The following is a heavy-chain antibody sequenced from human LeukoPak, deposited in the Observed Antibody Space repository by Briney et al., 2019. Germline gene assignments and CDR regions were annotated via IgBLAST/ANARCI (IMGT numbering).Heavy chain of an antibody. J-gene: IGHJ6*02. CDR1: GYTFTSYG. V-gene: IGHV1-18*01. Sequence: EASVKVSCKASGYTFTSYGISWVRQAPGQGLEWMGWISAYNGNTNYAQKLQGRVTMTTDTSTSTAYMKLGSLRSDDTAVYYCAREGVTAIVGYYYYGMDVWGQGTTVSLSS. CDR2: ISAYNGNT. CDR3: AREGVTAIVGYYYYGMDV. D-gene: IGHD2-21*02.